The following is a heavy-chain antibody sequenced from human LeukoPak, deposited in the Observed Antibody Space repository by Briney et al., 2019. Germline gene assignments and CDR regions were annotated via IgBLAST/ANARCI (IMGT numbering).Heavy chain of an antibody. D-gene: IGHD1-1*01. V-gene: IGHV3-30*02. CDR2: IRYDGSNK. CDR1: GFTFSSYG. J-gene: IGHJ5*02. CDR3: ARGGRTVVDP. Sequence: GVSLRLSCAASGFTFSSYGMHGARQAPGKGLEWVAFIRYDGSNKYYADTVKGRFTISRDNSKNTLYLQMNNLRAGDTAVYYCARGGRTVVDPWGQGTLVTVSS.